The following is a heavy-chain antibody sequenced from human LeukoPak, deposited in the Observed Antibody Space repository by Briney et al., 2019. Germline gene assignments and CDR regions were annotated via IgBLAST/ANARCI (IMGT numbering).Heavy chain of an antibody. CDR2: FSGSGGST. D-gene: IGHD2/OR15-2a*01. Sequence: GGSLRLSCAASGFTFSSYAMSWVRQAPGKGLEWVSGFSGSGGSTHYADSVKGRFIISRDNSKNTLYLQMNSLRAEDTAVYYCAKDSAKKYDDYWGQGTLVTVSS. CDR1: GFTFSSYA. J-gene: IGHJ4*02. CDR3: AKDSAKKYDDY. V-gene: IGHV3-23*01.